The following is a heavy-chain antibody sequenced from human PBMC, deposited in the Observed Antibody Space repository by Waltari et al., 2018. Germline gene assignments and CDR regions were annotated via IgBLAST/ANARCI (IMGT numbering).Heavy chain of an antibody. Sequence: EVQLLESGGGLVQPGGSLRLSCAASGFTFSSYAMSWVRTAPGKGREWVSAISGRCGSTYYADSVKGRFTISRDNSKNTLYLQMNSLRAEDTAVYYCAKDHGYCSSTSCPGYFDWAGVYWGQGTLVTVSS. V-gene: IGHV3-23*01. CDR3: AKDHGYCSSTSCPGYFDWAGVY. J-gene: IGHJ4*02. CDR1: GFTFSSYA. D-gene: IGHD2-2*03. CDR2: ISGRCGST.